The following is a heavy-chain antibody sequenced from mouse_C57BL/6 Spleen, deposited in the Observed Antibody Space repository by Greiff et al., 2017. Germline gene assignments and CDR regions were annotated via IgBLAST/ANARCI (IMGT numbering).Heavy chain of an antibody. CDR1: GYTFTSYW. CDR3: ARTLDGSSPGFAY. J-gene: IGHJ3*01. D-gene: IGHD1-1*01. CDR2: IDPSDSYT. V-gene: IGHV1-50*01. Sequence: QVQLQQPGAELVKPGASVKLSCKASGYTFTSYWMQWVKQRPGQGLEWIGEIDPSDSYTNYNQKFKGKATLTVDTSSSTAYMQLSSLTSEDSAVYYCARTLDGSSPGFAYWGQGTLVTVSA.